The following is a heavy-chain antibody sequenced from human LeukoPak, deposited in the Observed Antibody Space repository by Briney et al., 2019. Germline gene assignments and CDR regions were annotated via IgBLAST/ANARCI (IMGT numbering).Heavy chain of an antibody. J-gene: IGHJ4*02. Sequence: PGGSLRLSCAASGFTFSSYGMHWVRQAPGKGLEWVAFIRYDGSNKYYADSVKGRFTISRDNSKNTLYLQMNSLRAEDTAVYYCAKDTLGYCTNGVCSRVFDYWGRGTLVTVSS. CDR3: AKDTLGYCTNGVCSRVFDY. CDR1: GFTFSSYG. V-gene: IGHV3-30*02. D-gene: IGHD2-8*01. CDR2: IRYDGSNK.